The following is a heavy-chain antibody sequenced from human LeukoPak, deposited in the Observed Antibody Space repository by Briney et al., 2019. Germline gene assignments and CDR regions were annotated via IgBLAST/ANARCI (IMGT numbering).Heavy chain of an antibody. CDR1: GGSISRYY. D-gene: IGHD1-7*01. V-gene: IGHV4-59*08. Sequence: SETLSLTCTVSGGSISRYYWSWIRQPPGKGLEWIGYIYYSGSTNYNPSLKSRVTISVDTSKNQFSLKLSSVTAADTAVYYCARQQYNWNYVDFDYWGQGTLVTVSS. J-gene: IGHJ4*02. CDR2: IYYSGST. CDR3: ARQQYNWNYVDFDY.